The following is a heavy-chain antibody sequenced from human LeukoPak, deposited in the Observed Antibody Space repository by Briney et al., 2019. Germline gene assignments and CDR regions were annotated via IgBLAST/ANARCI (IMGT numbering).Heavy chain of an antibody. CDR2: ISYDGSNK. CDR1: GFTFSSYA. Sequence: PGGSLRLSCAASGFTFSSYAMSWVRQAPGKGLEWVAVISYDGSNKYYADSVKGRFTISRDNSKNTLYLQMNSLRAEDTAVYYCARAGVILMVYDGVGYWGQGTLVTVSS. D-gene: IGHD2-8*01. CDR3: ARAGVILMVYDGVGY. J-gene: IGHJ4*02. V-gene: IGHV3-30*01.